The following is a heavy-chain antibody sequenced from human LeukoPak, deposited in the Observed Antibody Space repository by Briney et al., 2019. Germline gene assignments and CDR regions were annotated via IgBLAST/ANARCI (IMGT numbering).Heavy chain of an antibody. D-gene: IGHD6-19*01. V-gene: IGHV3-7*01. Sequence: PGGSLRLSCAVSGFTFSYYWMGWVRQAPGKGLEWVANIKQDGSEKYYVDSVKGRFTISRDNAKNSLYLQMNSLRGEDTAVYFCTTGYSSGWYNEGNYWGQGTLVTVSS. CDR1: GFTFSYYW. CDR3: TTGYSSGWYNEGNY. CDR2: IKQDGSEK. J-gene: IGHJ4*02.